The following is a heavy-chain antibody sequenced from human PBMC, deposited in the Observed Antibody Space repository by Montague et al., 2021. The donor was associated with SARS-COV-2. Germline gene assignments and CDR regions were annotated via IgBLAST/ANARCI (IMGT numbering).Heavy chain of an antibody. CDR1: GGSVGSSGYY. V-gene: IGHV4-39*01. D-gene: IGHD2-15*01. J-gene: IGHJ5*02. CDR3: ARRRRGGLVVAAPNWFDP. CDR2: IYFSGSS. Sequence: SETLSLTCTVSGGSVGSSGYYWGWIRQPPGKGLEWIGSIYFSGSSYYNPSLKSRVSISVDTSKNQFSLRLSSVTSADTAVYYCARRRRGGLVVAAPNWFDPWGQGTLVTVSS.